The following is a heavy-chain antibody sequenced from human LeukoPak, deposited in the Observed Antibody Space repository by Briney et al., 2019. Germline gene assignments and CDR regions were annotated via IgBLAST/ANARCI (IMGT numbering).Heavy chain of an antibody. D-gene: IGHD6-13*01. Sequence: HPSETLSLTCAVYGGSFSGYYWSWIRQPPGKGLEWIGEISHSGSTNYNPSLKSRVTISVDKSKNQFSLKLTSVTATDTAVYYCARDGPPVGEQLVSNAFDIWGQGTMVTVSS. CDR3: ARDGPPVGEQLVSNAFDI. V-gene: IGHV4-34*01. J-gene: IGHJ3*02. CDR2: ISHSGST. CDR1: GGSFSGYY.